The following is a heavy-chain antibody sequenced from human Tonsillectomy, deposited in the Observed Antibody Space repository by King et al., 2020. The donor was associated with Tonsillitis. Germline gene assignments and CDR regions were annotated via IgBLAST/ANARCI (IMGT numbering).Heavy chain of an antibody. CDR1: EYTFPDYY. D-gene: IGHD2-15*01. CDR2: INPKSGGT. V-gene: IGHV1-2*02. CDR3: ARASTTYCSGASCRYYYYGLDV. J-gene: IGHJ6*02. Sequence: QLVQSGAEVKKPGASVKVSCKASEYTFPDYYMHWVRQAPGQGLEWMGWINPKSGGTNYAQKFQGRVTLSRDTSISTAYMELSRLRSDDTAVYYCARASTTYCSGASCRYYYYGLDVWGQGTTVTVSS.